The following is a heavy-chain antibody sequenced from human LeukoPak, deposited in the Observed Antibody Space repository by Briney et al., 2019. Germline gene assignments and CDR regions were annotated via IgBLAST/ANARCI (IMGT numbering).Heavy chain of an antibody. J-gene: IGHJ5*02. V-gene: IGHV3-53*01. CDR3: AQRAGDFWTSFDP. CDR2: IYSGGST. CDR1: GFTVSSNY. D-gene: IGHD3/OR15-3a*01. Sequence: GGSLRLSCAASGFTVSSNYMSWVRQAPGKGLEWVSVIYSGGSTYYADSVKGRFTISRDNSKNTLYLQMNSLRAEDTAVYYCAQRAGDFWTSFDPWGQGTLVTVSS.